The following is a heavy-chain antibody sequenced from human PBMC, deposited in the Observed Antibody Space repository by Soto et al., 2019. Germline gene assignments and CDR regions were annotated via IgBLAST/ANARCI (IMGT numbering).Heavy chain of an antibody. CDR3: ARDIEKREYYYDSSGYYRYGFDY. CDR2: IWYDGSNK. V-gene: IGHV3-33*01. CDR1: GFTFISYG. Sequence: GWSLRLSCASSGFTFISYGMHWVRQAPGKGLEWVAVIWYDGSNKYYADSVKGRFTISRDNSKNTLYLQMNSLRAEDTAVYYCARDIEKREYYYDSSGYYRYGFDYWGQGTLVTVSS. D-gene: IGHD3-22*01. J-gene: IGHJ4*02.